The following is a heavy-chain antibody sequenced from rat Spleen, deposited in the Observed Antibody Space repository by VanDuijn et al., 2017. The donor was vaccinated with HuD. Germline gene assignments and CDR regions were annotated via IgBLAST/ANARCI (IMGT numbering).Heavy chain of an antibody. CDR2: IWNTGGT. Sequence: VQLVESGGGLVQPGRSMRLSCAASGFNFSSYYMAWVRQPPGKGLEWMGVIWNTGGTQYNSPLKSRLSISKDTSRSQVFLKMNSLQTEDTATYYCTRNTYYFDYWGQGVLVTVSS. V-gene: IGHV2-41*01. J-gene: IGHJ2*01. D-gene: IGHD2-1*01. CDR3: TRNTYYFDY. CDR1: GFNFSSYY.